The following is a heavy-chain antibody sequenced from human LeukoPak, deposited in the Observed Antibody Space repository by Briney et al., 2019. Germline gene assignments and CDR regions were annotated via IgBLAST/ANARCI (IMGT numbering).Heavy chain of an antibody. CDR3: AREVRVVAVPAAIPWFDP. CDR1: GYTFTGYY. CDR2: INPNSGGT. Sequence: ASVKVSCKASGYTFTGYYMHWVRQAPGQGLEWMGWINPNSGGTNYAQKFQGRVTMTRDTSISTAYMELSRLRSDDTAMYYCAREVRVVAVPAAIPWFDPWGQGTLVTVSS. V-gene: IGHV1-2*02. J-gene: IGHJ5*02. D-gene: IGHD2-2*02.